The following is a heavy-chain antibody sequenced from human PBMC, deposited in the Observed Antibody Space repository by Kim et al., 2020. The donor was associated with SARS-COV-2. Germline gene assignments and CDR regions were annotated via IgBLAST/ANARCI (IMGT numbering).Heavy chain of an antibody. CDR2: IRDTPQSYAT. CDR3: TRLTARDAIHYGLDV. D-gene: IGHD2-8*01. J-gene: IGHJ6*02. CDR1: GFTLSDST. Sequence: GGSLRLSCGASGFTLSDSTMHWVRQASGKGLEWLGRIRDTPQSYATSYAASVRGRFTISRDDSKNTAYLEMNSLKTEDTAVYYCTRLTARDAIHYGLDVWGQGTTVTVSS. V-gene: IGHV3-73*01.